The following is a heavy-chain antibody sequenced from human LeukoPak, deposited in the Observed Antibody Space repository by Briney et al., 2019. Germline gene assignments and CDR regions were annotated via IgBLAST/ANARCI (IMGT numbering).Heavy chain of an antibody. D-gene: IGHD6-13*01. CDR3: ARSTGYSSTWELDS. J-gene: IGHJ4*02. CDR2: IYYSGST. CDR1: GGSISSSSYY. V-gene: IGHV4-39*07. Sequence: SETLSLTCTVSGGSISSSSYYWGWIRQPPGKGLEWIGSIYYSGSTYYNPSLKSRVTISIDTSKSQFSLKLTSVNAADTAVYFCARSTGYSSTWELDSWGQGTLVTVSS.